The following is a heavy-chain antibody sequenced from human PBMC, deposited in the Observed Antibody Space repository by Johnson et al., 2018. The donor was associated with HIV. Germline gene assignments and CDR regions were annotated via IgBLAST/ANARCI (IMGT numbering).Heavy chain of an antibody. CDR2: IYRGGST. CDR3: AKPPSMGADASDI. J-gene: IGHJ3*02. D-gene: IGHD3-16*01. V-gene: IGHV3-66*02. Sequence: VQLVESGGGLVQSGGSLRLSCAASGFTVSSNYMSWVRQAPGKGLEWVSVIYRGGSTYYADSVKGRFTVSRDNSKNTLYLQMNSLRAEDSALYYCAKPPSMGADASDIWGRGTMVTVSS. CDR1: GFTVSSNY.